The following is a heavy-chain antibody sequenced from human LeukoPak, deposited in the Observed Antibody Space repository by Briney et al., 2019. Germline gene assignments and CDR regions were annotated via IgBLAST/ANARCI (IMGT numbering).Heavy chain of an antibody. CDR2: IYYSGST. CDR1: GGSISSSSYY. D-gene: IGHD6-13*01. V-gene: IGHV4-39*07. Sequence: SETLSLTCTVSGGSISSSSYYWGWIRQPPGKGLEWIGCIYYSGSTYYNPSLKSRVTISVDTSKNQFSLKLSSVTAADTAVYYCARVGRRSSSYFDYWGQGTLVTVSS. CDR3: ARVGRRSSSYFDY. J-gene: IGHJ4*02.